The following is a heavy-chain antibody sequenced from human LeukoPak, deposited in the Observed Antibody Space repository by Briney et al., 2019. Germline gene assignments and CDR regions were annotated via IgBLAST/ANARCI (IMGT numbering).Heavy chain of an antibody. Sequence: GGSLRLSCAASGFTLSSYWMSWVRQAPGKGLEWVANIKEDGSEKYYVDSVKGRFTISRDNAKNSLYLHMNSLTAEDKAMYYCGRDLVGGVPFGAFYIWGQG. J-gene: IGHJ3*02. V-gene: IGHV3-7*03. CDR2: IKEDGSEK. D-gene: IGHD3-10*01. CDR3: GRDLVGGVPFGAFYI. CDR1: GFTLSSYW.